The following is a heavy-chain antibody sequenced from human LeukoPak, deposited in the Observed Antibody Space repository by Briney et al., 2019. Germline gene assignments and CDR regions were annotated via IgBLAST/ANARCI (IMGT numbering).Heavy chain of an antibody. CDR1: GGSISSSSYY. D-gene: IGHD6-19*01. V-gene: IGHV4-39*01. CDR2: IYYSGST. J-gene: IGHJ4*02. CDR3: ARHGSYSSGWYPYYFDY. Sequence: PSETLSLTCTVSGGSISSSSYYWGWIRQPPGKGLEWSGSIYYSGSTYYNPSLKSRVTISVDTSKNQFSLKLSSVTAADTAVYYCARHGSYSSGWYPYYFDYWGQGTLVTVSS.